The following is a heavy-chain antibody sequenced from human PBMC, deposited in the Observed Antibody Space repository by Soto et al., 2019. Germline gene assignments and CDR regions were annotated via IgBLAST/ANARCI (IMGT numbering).Heavy chain of an antibody. CDR2: INHSGST. CDR1: CGSFIGYY. V-gene: IGHV4-34*01. J-gene: IGHJ4*02. Sequence: SSETLSLTCAFYCGSFIGYYWSWIRQPPGKGLEWIGEINHSGSTNYNPSLKSRVTISVDTAKNQFSLKLSSVTAAATAVYYCATSPLLSSGYSGSRFWGRGTLVPVCS. D-gene: IGHD3-22*01. CDR3: ATSPLLSSGYSGSRF.